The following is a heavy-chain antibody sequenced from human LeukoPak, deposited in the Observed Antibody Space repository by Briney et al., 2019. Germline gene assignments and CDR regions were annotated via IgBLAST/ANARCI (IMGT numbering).Heavy chain of an antibody. D-gene: IGHD3-10*01. CDR1: GGTFSSYA. CDR3: ARSASITMVRGPDYYYGMDV. J-gene: IGHJ6*02. Sequence: ASVKVSCKASGGTFSSYAISWVRQAPRQGLEWMGRIIPILGIANYAQKFQGRVTITADKSTSTAYMELSSLRSEDTAVYYCARSASITMVRGPDYYYGMDVWGQGTTVTVSS. V-gene: IGHV1-69*04. CDR2: IIPILGIA.